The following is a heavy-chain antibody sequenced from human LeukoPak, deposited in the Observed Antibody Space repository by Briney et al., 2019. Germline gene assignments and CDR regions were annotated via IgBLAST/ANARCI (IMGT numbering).Heavy chain of an antibody. CDR1: GGSFSNNF. CDR3: AREDSGSYYNYYYFYMDV. CDR2: IYPSGNT. V-gene: IGHV4-4*07. Sequence: PSETLSLTCSASGGSFSNNFWSWVRQPAGKGLEWIGRIYPSGNTNYNPSLKSRVTLSVDTSKTQFSLNLSSVTAADTAVYYCAREDSGSYYNYYYFYMDVWGKGTTVTISS. D-gene: IGHD3-10*01. J-gene: IGHJ6*03.